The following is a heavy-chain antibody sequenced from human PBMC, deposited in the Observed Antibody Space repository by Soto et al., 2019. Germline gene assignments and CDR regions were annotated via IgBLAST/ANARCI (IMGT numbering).Heavy chain of an antibody. CDR1: GGSISSYY. D-gene: IGHD5-12*01. CDR2: IYYSGST. J-gene: IGHJ4*02. Sequence: SSETLSLTCTVSGGSISSYYWSWIRQPPGKGLEWIGYIYYSGSTYYNPSLKSRVTISVDTSKNQFSLKLSSVTAADTAVYYCARGRGIVATINRSLLFDYWGQGTLVTVSS. V-gene: IGHV4-59*12. CDR3: ARGRGIVATINRSLLFDY.